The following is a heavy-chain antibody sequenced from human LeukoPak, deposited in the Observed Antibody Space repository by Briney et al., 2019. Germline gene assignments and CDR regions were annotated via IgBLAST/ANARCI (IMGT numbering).Heavy chain of an antibody. J-gene: IGHJ3*02. Sequence: ASVKVSCKASGGTFGSYAISWVRQSPGQGLEWMGRIIPILGIANYAQKFQGRVTITADKSTSTAYMELSSLRSEDTAVYYCARRDYDILTGLTNRAFDIWGQGTMVTVSS. CDR2: IIPILGIA. CDR3: ARRDYDILTGLTNRAFDI. V-gene: IGHV1-69*04. D-gene: IGHD3-9*01. CDR1: GGTFGSYA.